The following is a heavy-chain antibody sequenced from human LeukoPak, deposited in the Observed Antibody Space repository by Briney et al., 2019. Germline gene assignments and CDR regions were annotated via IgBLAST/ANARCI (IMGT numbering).Heavy chain of an antibody. Sequence: GGSLRLSCVASGFTFSNYWMSWVRQAPGKGLEWVAAIWYDGNNKYYADFVKGRFTVSRDNSRNTLYLQMDSLRADGTAVYYCARRGGESGSYLDYWGQGSPGHRLL. D-gene: IGHD1-26*01. CDR2: IWYDGNNK. CDR1: GFTFSNYW. CDR3: ARRGGESGSYLDY. V-gene: IGHV3-33*08. J-gene: IGHJ4*02.